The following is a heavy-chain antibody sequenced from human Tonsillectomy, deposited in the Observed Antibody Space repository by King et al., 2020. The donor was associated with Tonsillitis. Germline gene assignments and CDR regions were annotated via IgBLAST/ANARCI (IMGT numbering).Heavy chain of an antibody. J-gene: IGHJ3*01. Sequence: QVQLVESGGGVVQPGGSLRLSCVASGFTFSNYDMHWVRQTPGKGLEWVAFIRYDGSNNYYADSVKGRFTISRDNSKNTLYVQMNSLRAEDTAMYYCANRRRWSGPFDLWGQGTMVTVSS. CDR2: IRYDGSNN. D-gene: IGHD2-15*01. V-gene: IGHV3-30*02. CDR1: GFTFSNYD. CDR3: ANRRRWSGPFDL.